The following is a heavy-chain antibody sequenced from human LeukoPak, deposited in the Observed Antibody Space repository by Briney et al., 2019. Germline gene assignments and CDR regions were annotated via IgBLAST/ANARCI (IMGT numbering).Heavy chain of an antibody. V-gene: IGHV3-23*01. CDR1: QFTFSYYA. CDR3: AKEIYPYGSRGFDY. J-gene: IGHJ4*02. CDR2: ISSSGYYT. D-gene: IGHD3-10*01. Sequence: GGSLRLSCSASQFTFSYYAMTWVRQAPGKGLAWLSGISSSGYYTYYADSAKGRFTISRDNYKNTLHLQLNTLRVEDTAVYYCAKEIYPYGSRGFDYWGQGNPVTVSS.